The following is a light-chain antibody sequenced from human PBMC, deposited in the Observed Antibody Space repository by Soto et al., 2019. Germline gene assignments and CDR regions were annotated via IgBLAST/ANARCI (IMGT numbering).Light chain of an antibody. CDR2: TNN. CDR1: SSSIGSNS. CDR3: AAWDGSLNVYV. Sequence: QSVLTQPPSASGTPGQRVTISCSGSSSSIGSNSVNWYQQLPRPAPKVLIYTNNQRPSGVPDRFSGSKSGTSASLAISGLQSEDEADYYCAAWDGSLNVYVFGTGTKVTVL. J-gene: IGLJ1*01. V-gene: IGLV1-44*01.